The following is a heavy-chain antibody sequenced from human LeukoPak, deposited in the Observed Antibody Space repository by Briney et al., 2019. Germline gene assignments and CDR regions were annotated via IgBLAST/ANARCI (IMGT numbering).Heavy chain of an antibody. J-gene: IGHJ4*02. Sequence: GGSLRLSCTASGFTFSTYHMHWVRQAPGKGLEWVSAISGSGGSTYYADSVKGRFAISRDNSKNTLYLQMNSLRAEDTAVYYCAKGGSSSDYWGQGTLVTVSS. CDR2: ISGSGGST. V-gene: IGHV3-23*01. CDR1: GFTFSTYH. D-gene: IGHD6-13*01. CDR3: AKGGSSSDY.